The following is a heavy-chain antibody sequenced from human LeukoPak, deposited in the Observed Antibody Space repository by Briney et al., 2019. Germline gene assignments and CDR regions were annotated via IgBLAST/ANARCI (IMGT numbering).Heavy chain of an antibody. CDR2: IYPGDSDT. V-gene: IGHV5-51*01. D-gene: IGHD2-15*01. Sequence: GASLQISCKGSGYSFTSYWIGWVRQMPGKGLEWMGIIYPGDSDTRYSPSFQGQVTISADKSISTAYLQWSSLKASDTAMYYCARPYCSGGSCYSFSFDYWGQGTLVTVSS. J-gene: IGHJ4*02. CDR3: ARPYCSGGSCYSFSFDY. CDR1: GYSFTSYW.